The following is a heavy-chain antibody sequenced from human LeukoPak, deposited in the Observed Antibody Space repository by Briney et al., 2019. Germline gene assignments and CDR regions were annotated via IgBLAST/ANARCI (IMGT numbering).Heavy chain of an antibody. CDR1: GFTFSSYG. Sequence: PGGSLRLSCAASGFTFSSYGMHWVRQAPDKGLEWVAVIWYDGSNKYYADSVKGRFTISRDNSKNTLYLQMNSLRAGDTAVYYCARPDGRGTQGVLDYWGQGTLVTVSS. V-gene: IGHV3-33*01. D-gene: IGHD1-14*01. CDR2: IWYDGSNK. J-gene: IGHJ4*02. CDR3: ARPDGRGTQGVLDY.